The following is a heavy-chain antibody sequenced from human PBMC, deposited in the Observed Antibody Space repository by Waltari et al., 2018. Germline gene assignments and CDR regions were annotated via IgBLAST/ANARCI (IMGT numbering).Heavy chain of an antibody. D-gene: IGHD3-3*01. CDR1: GGTFSSYA. CDR2: IIPIFGTA. V-gene: IGHV1-69*05. CDR3: ARAEADFWSGLWNWFDP. Sequence: QVQLVQSGAEVKKPGSSVKVSCKASGGTFSSYAISWVRQAPGQGLEWMGGIIPIFGTANYAQNFQGRVTITTDESTSTAYMELSSLRSEDTAVYYCARAEADFWSGLWNWFDPWGQGTLVTVSS. J-gene: IGHJ5*02.